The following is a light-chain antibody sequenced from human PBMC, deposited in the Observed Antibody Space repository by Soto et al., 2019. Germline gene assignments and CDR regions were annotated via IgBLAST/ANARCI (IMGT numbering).Light chain of an antibody. CDR1: QSISSW. CDR3: QQYNSYYT. Sequence: DIQMTQSPSTLSASVGDRVTITCRASQSISSWLAWYQQKPGKAPKLLIYDASSLESGVPSRFSGSGSGTEFTLPISSLQPDDFAIYYCQQYNSYYTFGQGTKLEIK. J-gene: IGKJ2*01. CDR2: DAS. V-gene: IGKV1-5*01.